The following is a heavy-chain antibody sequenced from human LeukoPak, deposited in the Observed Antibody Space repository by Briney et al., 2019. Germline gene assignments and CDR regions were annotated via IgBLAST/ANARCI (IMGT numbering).Heavy chain of an antibody. V-gene: IGHV4-38-2*02. J-gene: IGHJ6*03. Sequence: PLETLSLTCTVSGYSISSGYYWGWIRQPPGKGLEWIGSIYHSGSTYYNPSLKSRVTISVDTSKNQFSLKLSSVTTADTAVYYCARGRATVRPWYYYYYYMDVWGKGTTVTVSS. D-gene: IGHD4-11*01. CDR2: IYHSGST. CDR1: GYSISSGYY. CDR3: ARGRATVRPWYYYYYYMDV.